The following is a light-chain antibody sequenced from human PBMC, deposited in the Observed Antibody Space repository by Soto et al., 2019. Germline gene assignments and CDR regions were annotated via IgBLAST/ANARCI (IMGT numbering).Light chain of an antibody. CDR3: SSYADSNIWV. Sequence: QSVLTQPPSASGSPGQSVTISCTGTSSDVGGYNYVAWYQHHPGKAPKLMIYEVTKRPSGVPDRFSGSKSGNTASLTVSGLQAEDEADYYCSSYADSNIWVFGGGTKLTVL. V-gene: IGLV2-8*01. CDR2: EVT. CDR1: SSDVGGYNY. J-gene: IGLJ3*02.